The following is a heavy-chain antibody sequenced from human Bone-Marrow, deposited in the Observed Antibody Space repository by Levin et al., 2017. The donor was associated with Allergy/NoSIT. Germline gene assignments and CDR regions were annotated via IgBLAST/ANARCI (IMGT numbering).Heavy chain of an antibody. V-gene: IGHV3-48*01. J-gene: IGHJ4*02. CDR2: ITSNSRTI. D-gene: IGHD3-10*02. Sequence: GGSLRLSCSASGFTFTGYSMNWVRQAPGRGLEWVSYITSNSRTIYYADSVKGPFTISRDNATHSVYLQMNILSTEDPAVYYCARDTTIFSNLFDYWGQGILVTFSS. CDR1: GFTFTGYS. CDR3: ARDTTIFSNLFDY.